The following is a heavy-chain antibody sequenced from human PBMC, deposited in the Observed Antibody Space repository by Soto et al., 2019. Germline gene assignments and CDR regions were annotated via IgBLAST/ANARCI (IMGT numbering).Heavy chain of an antibody. CDR2: IKQDGSEK. CDR3: ARLLGPAQFDS. Sequence: EVQLVESGGGLVQPGGSLRLSCAASGFTFSTYWMSWVRQAPGKGLEWVADIKQDGSEKNYMDSMKGRFTISRDNAKNSLYLQMGALRAEDTAVYYCARLLGPAQFDSWGQGTLVTVSS. V-gene: IGHV3-7*01. CDR1: GFTFSTYW. D-gene: IGHD2-2*01. J-gene: IGHJ4*02.